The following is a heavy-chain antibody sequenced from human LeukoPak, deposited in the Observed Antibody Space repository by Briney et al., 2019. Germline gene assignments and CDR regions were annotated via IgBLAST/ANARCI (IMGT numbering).Heavy chain of an antibody. D-gene: IGHD1-26*01. CDR1: GYSISSGHY. CDR3: AREGVVGATFWSRDAFDI. Sequence: SETLSLTCTVSGYSISSGHYWGWIRQPPGKGLEWIGSIYHSGSTHYNPSLKSRVTISVDTSKNQFSLKLTSVTAADTALYYCAREGVVGATFWSRDAFDIWGQGTMVTVSS. J-gene: IGHJ3*02. V-gene: IGHV4-38-2*02. CDR2: IYHSGST.